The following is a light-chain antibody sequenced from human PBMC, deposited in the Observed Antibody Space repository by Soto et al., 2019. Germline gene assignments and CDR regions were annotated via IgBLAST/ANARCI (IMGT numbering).Light chain of an antibody. CDR3: MQGLQTPRT. CDR1: QSLLYSDGNAY. Sequence: VVMTQSPLSLPVTLGQPASISCRSSQSLLYSDGNAYLIWFHQRPGQSPRRLIFKVSNRDSGVPDRFSGSGSGTDFTLEIGRVEAEDVGIYYCMQGLQTPRTFGQGTKVDIK. V-gene: IGKV2-30*01. CDR2: KVS. J-gene: IGKJ1*01.